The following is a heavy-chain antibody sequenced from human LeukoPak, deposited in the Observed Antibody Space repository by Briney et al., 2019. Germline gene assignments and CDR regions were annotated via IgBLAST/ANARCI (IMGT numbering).Heavy chain of an antibody. CDR1: GFTFSSYN. CDR3: ARAANNSDAFDV. D-gene: IGHD1-20*01. V-gene: IGHV3-21*01. Sequence: GGSLRLSCAASGFTFSSYNMQWVRQPPGKGLEWVSCIHSSTIYKYFADSLKGRFIISRDNTKDSLYLQMNGLRAEDTAVYYCARAANNSDAFDVWGQGTMVTVSS. J-gene: IGHJ3*01. CDR2: IHSSTIYK.